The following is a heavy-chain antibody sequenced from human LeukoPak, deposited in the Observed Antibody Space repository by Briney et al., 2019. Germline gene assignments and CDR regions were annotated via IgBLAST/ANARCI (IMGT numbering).Heavy chain of an antibody. Sequence: PGESLKISWKGSGYSFTSYWIGWVRQMPGKGLEWMGIIYPGDSDTRYSPSFQGQVTISADKSISTAYLQWSSLKASDTAMYYCARQYCGGDCSIRYFQHWGQGTLVTVSS. CDR1: GYSFTSYW. V-gene: IGHV5-51*01. CDR3: ARQYCGGDCSIRYFQH. D-gene: IGHD2-21*02. CDR2: IYPGDSDT. J-gene: IGHJ1*01.